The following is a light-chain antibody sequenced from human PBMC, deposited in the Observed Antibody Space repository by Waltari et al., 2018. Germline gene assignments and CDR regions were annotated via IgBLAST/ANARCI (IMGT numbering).Light chain of an antibody. Sequence: EVVLTQPPATLSASPGERATFSCRASQSVSINLAWYQQKPGQAPRLLIHGASTRATGVPARFSGSGAGTEFTLTISSLQSEDSAVYYCQWYNNWPPGRTFGQGTKVEIK. J-gene: IGKJ1*01. CDR1: QSVSIN. CDR2: GAS. V-gene: IGKV3-15*01. CDR3: QWYNNWPPGRT.